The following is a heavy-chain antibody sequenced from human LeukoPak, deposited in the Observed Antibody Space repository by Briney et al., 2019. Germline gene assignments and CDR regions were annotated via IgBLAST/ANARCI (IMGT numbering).Heavy chain of an antibody. CDR2: IYTSGST. J-gene: IGHJ3*02. Sequence: SETLSLTCTVSGGSISSGSYYWSWIRQPAGKGLEWIGRIYTSGSTNYNPSLKSRVTISVDTSKNQFSLKLSSVTAADTAVYYCARGAAITIFGAVIPAAGAFDIWGQGTMVTVSS. CDR3: ARGAAITIFGAVIPAAGAFDI. D-gene: IGHD3-3*01. V-gene: IGHV4-61*02. CDR1: GGSISSGSYY.